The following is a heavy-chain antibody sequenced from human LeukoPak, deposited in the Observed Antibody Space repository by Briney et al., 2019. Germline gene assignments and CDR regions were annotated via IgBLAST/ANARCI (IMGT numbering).Heavy chain of an antibody. CDR3: AKRGIVIRAVIIIGFHKEAYYFDY. D-gene: IGHD3-10*01. CDR1: GITLSNYG. V-gene: IGHV3-23*01. J-gene: IGHJ4*02. CDR2: ISDRGGRT. Sequence: GGSLRLSCAVSGITLSNYGMSWVRQAPGKGLEWVAGISDRGGRTNYADSVKGRFTISRENSKNTLYLQMNSLRAEDTAVYFCAKRGIVIRAVIIIGFHKEAYYFDYWGQGILVTVSS.